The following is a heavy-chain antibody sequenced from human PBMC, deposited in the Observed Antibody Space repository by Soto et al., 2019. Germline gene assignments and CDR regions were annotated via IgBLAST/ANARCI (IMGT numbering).Heavy chain of an antibody. J-gene: IGHJ2*01. CDR2: VTHSGTT. CDR1: GGSLSGYY. V-gene: IGHV4-34*01. CDR3: ASYGGTPIWYFGL. D-gene: IGHD2-15*01. Sequence: QVQLQQWGAGLLRPSETLSLTCAVSGGSLSGYYWCWIRQRQEKGLEWIGEVTHSGTTNSNPSHNSRVTISLDTSKNQFSLDLASVPAADTAVYYCASYGGTPIWYFGLWGRGTLVTLSS.